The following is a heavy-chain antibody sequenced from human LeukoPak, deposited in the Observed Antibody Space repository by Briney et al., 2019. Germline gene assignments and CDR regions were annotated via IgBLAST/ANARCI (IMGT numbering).Heavy chain of an antibody. D-gene: IGHD4-11*01. CDR3: VREGMTSDDAFDM. Sequence: GRSLRLSCAASGFTFDDYAMHWVRQAPGKGLEWVSGISRNSGSIDYADSVKGRFTISRDNAKNSLYLQMNSLRAEDTAVYYCVREGMTSDDAFDMWGQGTMVTVSS. J-gene: IGHJ3*02. CDR1: GFTFDDYA. V-gene: IGHV3-9*01. CDR2: ISRNSGSI.